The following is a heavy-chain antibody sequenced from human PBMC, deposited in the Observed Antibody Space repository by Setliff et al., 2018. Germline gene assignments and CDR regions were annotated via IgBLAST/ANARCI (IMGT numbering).Heavy chain of an antibody. D-gene: IGHD3-16*01. Sequence: SETLSLTCTVSGGSISSYYWSWIRQPPGKRLEWIGYIYYSGSTNYNPSLESRVTISVDTSKNQFSLGLNSATAADTAVYYCARLRGAFDYWGQGTLVTV. CDR3: ARLRGAFDY. V-gene: IGHV4-59*01. J-gene: IGHJ4*02. CDR2: IYYSGST. CDR1: GGSISSYY.